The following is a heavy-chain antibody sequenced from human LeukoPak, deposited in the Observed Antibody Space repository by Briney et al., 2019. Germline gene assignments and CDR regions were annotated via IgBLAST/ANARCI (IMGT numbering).Heavy chain of an antibody. J-gene: IGHJ6*02. V-gene: IGHV4-39*01. CDR1: GGSISSSSYY. CDR3: ARPYYDSSGYYYGMDV. D-gene: IGHD3-22*01. Sequence: PSETLSLTCTVSGGSISSSSYYWGWIRQPPGKGLEWIGSIYYSGSTYYNPPLKSRVTISVDTSKNQFSLKLSSVTAADTAVYYCARPYYDSSGYYYGMDVWGQGTTVTVSS. CDR2: IYYSGST.